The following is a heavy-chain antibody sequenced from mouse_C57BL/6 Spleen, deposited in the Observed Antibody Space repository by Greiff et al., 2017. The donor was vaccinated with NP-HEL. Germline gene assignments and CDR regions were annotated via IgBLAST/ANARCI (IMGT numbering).Heavy chain of an antibody. Sequence: VQLQQPGAELVMPGASVKLSCKASGYTFTSYWMHWVKQRPGQGLEWIGEIDPSDSYTNYNQKFKGKSTLTVDKSSSTAYMQLSSLTSEDSAVYYCARKAYYSNYGYYAMDYWGQGTSVTVSS. CDR1: GYTFTSYW. D-gene: IGHD2-5*01. J-gene: IGHJ4*01. CDR2: IDPSDSYT. V-gene: IGHV1-69*01. CDR3: ARKAYYSNYGYYAMDY.